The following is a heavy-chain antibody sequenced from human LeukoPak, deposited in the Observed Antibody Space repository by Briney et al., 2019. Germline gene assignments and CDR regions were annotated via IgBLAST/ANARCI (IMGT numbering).Heavy chain of an antibody. J-gene: IGHJ4*02. Sequence: SETLSLTCTVSGGSISSTSYYWGWIRQPPGKGLEWIGSIYYRGSTYYNPSLMGRVTISLDTSKNQFSLTLRSVTAADTAVYYCARHGDGYNPFDHWGQGILVTVSS. D-gene: IGHD5-24*01. CDR3: ARHGDGYNPFDH. V-gene: IGHV4-39*01. CDR1: GGSISSTSYY. CDR2: IYYRGST.